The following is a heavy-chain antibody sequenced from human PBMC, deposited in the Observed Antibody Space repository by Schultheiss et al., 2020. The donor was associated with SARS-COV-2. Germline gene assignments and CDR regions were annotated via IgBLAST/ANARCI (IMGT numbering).Heavy chain of an antibody. CDR2: INHSGST. CDR3: ARAVAGAFDI. CDR1: GGSFSGYY. V-gene: IGHV4-34*01. J-gene: IGHJ3*02. D-gene: IGHD6-13*01. Sequence: SETLSLTCAVYGGSFSGYYWSWIRQPPGKGLEWIGEINHSGSTNYNPSLKSLVTISVDTSKNQFSLKLNSVTPEDTAVYYCARAVAGAFDIWGQGTMVTVSS.